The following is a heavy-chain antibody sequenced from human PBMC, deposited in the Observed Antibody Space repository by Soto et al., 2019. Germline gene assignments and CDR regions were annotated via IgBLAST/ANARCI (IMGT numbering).Heavy chain of an antibody. CDR2: IIPILDTA. D-gene: IGHD4-17*01. CDR1: GDSFSNYG. Sequence: QVQLVQSGAEVKKPGSSVKVSCKASGDSFSNYGISWVRQAPGQGLEWVGGIIPILDTANYAQKSQGRVTITADESTNTAYMELSSLRSEDTAVYYCAKIPPQTTATAYYFDYWGQRTLVTVSS. V-gene: IGHV1-69*12. CDR3: AKIPPQTTATAYYFDY. J-gene: IGHJ4*02.